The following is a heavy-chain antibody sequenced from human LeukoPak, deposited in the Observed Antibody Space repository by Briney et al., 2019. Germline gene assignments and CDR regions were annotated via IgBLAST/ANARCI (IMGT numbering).Heavy chain of an antibody. V-gene: IGHV3-30*03. CDR1: GFTFSSYG. D-gene: IGHD4-11*01. J-gene: IGHJ4*02. Sequence: GGSLRLSCAASGFTFSSYGMHWVRQAPGKGLEWVAVISYDGSNKYYADSVKGRFTISRDSSKNTLYLQMNSLRAEDTAVYYCARTYSYSFDYWGQGTLVTVSS. CDR2: ISYDGSNK. CDR3: ARTYSYSFDY.